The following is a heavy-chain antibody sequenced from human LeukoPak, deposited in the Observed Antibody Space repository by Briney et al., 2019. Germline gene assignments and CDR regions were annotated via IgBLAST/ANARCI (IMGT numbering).Heavy chain of an antibody. CDR3: ARVPWGYYDSSDYYYFDS. J-gene: IGHJ4*02. CDR1: GFTFSTFG. CDR2: IGGGGGSK. V-gene: IGHV3-23*01. D-gene: IGHD3-22*01. Sequence: GGSLRLSCVGSGFTFSTFGMNWVRQAPGKGLEWVSVIGGGGGSKYYTDSVKGRFSISRDNSKNTLFLQMNSLRAEDTAVYYCARVPWGYYDSSDYYYFDSWGQGTLVTVSS.